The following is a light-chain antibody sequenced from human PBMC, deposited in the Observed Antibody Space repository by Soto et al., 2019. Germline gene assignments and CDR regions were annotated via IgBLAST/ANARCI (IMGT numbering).Light chain of an antibody. CDR2: QDS. J-gene: IGLJ2*01. CDR3: QAWDSSTVV. V-gene: IGLV3-1*01. CDR1: KLGDKY. Sequence: SYELTQPPSVSVSPGQTASITCSGEKLGDKYACWYQQKPGQSPVLVIYQDSKRPSGIPERFSGSNSGNTATLTISGTQAMDEADYYCQAWDSSTVVFGGGTKPTVL.